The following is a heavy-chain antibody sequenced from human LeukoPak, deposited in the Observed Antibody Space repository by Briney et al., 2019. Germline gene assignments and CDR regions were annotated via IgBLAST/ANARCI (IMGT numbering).Heavy chain of an antibody. V-gene: IGHV3-30*18. Sequence: GGSLRLSCVASGFIFSDYGIQWVRQAPGKGLEWVAVIAYDGNNTYYGDSVRGRFTISRDNSKKMVYLEMNSLGVEDTAVYYCAKTGMLRRVGYLDVWGKGTAVIVSS. CDR1: GFIFSDYG. J-gene: IGHJ6*04. CDR2: IAYDGNNT. CDR3: AKTGMLRRVGYLDV. D-gene: IGHD1-1*01.